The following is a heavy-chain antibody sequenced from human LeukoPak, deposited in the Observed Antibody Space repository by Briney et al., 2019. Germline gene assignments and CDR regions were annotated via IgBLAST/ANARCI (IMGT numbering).Heavy chain of an antibody. V-gene: IGHV4-61*02. CDR1: AGSISSGSYY. J-gene: IGHJ4*02. D-gene: IGHD3-9*01. CDR2: IYASGST. Sequence: SETLSLTCTVSAGSISSGSYYWSWIRQPAGKGLEWIGRIYASGSTNYNPSLKSRVTISVDTSKNQFSLKLSSVTAADTAVYYCASTSVRYFDWFPPPDYWGQGTLVTVSS. CDR3: ASTSVRYFDWFPPPDY.